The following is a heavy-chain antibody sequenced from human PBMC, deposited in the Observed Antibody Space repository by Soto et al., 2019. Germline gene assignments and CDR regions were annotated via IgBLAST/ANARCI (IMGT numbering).Heavy chain of an antibody. CDR3: ARSDGIAVADPFDY. D-gene: IGHD6-19*01. Sequence: SETLSLTCTVSSYSISSGFFWGWIRQTPGKAMEWIGSIFHTGSTYYTPSLKSRVTLSVDTSKNQFSLTMTSLTVADTAVYYCARSDGIAVADPFDYWGRGTLVTVSS. CDR1: SYSISSGFF. J-gene: IGHJ4*01. V-gene: IGHV4-38-2*02. CDR2: IFHTGST.